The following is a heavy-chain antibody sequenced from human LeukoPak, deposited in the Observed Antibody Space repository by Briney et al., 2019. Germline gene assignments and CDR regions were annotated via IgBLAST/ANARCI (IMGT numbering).Heavy chain of an antibody. J-gene: IGHJ4*02. CDR2: IYYGGNP. V-gene: IGHV4-59*01. Sequence: KSSQTLSLTCSVSGGSISSGYWNWIRQPPGKGLEWIGYIYYGGNPSYKPSLKSRLTISFDTSENHFSLKLTSVTAADTAVYFCARARDYGALLDYWGLGTLVTVSS. CDR1: GGSISSGY. D-gene: IGHD4-17*01. CDR3: ARARDYGALLDY.